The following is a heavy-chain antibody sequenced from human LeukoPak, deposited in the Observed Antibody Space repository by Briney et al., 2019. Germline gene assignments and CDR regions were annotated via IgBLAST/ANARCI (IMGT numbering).Heavy chain of an antibody. D-gene: IGHD2-15*01. J-gene: IGHJ3*02. Sequence: GGSLRLSCAASGFTFSSYTMNWVRQAPGKALEWVSSISSSSSYIYHADSAKGRFTISRDNAKNSLYLQMNSLRAEDTAVYYCAREGRVGSCSGGSCYHDAFDIWGQGTMVTVSS. CDR2: ISSSSSYI. CDR3: AREGRVGSCSGGSCYHDAFDI. CDR1: GFTFSSYT. V-gene: IGHV3-21*01.